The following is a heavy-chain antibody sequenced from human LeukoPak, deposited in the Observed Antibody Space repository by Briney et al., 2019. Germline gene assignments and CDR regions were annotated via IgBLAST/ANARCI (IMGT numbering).Heavy chain of an antibody. CDR2: ISGSGGNT. CDR1: GFTFSSYA. Sequence: GGSLRVSCAASGFTFSSYAVSWVRQAPGKGLEWVAAISGSGGNTYYADYVKGRFTISRDNSKNTLYLQMNSLRAEDAAVYYCGKKTGYSSGWYLESWGQGTLVTVSS. D-gene: IGHD6-19*01. J-gene: IGHJ4*02. V-gene: IGHV3-23*01. CDR3: GKKTGYSSGWYLES.